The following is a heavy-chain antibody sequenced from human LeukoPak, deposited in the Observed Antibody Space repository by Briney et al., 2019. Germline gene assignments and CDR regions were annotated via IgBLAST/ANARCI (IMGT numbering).Heavy chain of an antibody. D-gene: IGHD3-16*02. CDR2: IWYDGSNK. V-gene: IGHV3-33*01. CDR3: ARPTSYDYVWGSYRLDY. Sequence: PGASVKVSCKASEYTFTGYYMHWVRQAPGKGLEWVAGIWYDGSNKYYADSVKGRFTISRDNSKNTLYLQMNSLRAEDTAAYYCARPTSYDYVWGSYRLDYWGQGTLVTVSS. CDR1: EYTFTGYY. J-gene: IGHJ4*02.